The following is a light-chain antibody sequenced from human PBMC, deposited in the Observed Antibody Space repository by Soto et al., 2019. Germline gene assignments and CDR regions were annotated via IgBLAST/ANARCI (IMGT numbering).Light chain of an antibody. J-gene: IGKJ3*01. V-gene: IGKV3-20*01. CDR2: GAS. CDR1: QSVSSSY. CDR3: HQYGSSPPFT. Sequence: EMVLTQSPGTLSLSPGERATLSCRASQSVSSSYLAWYQQRPGQAPRLLIYGASSRATGIPDRFSGSGSGTDFTLTISRLESEDFAVYYCHQYGSSPPFTFGPGTKVDIK.